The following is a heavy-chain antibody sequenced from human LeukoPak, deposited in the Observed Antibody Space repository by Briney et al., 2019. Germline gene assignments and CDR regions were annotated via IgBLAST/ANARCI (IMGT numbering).Heavy chain of an antibody. V-gene: IGHV5-51*01. Sequence: GESLKISCKGSGYSFPIYWIGWVRQMPGKGLEWMGVIYPGDSDTRYSPSFQGQVTISADKSITTAYLQWSSLKASDTAMYYCATPQVSGWNFDYWGQGTLVTVSS. D-gene: IGHD6-19*01. CDR1: GYSFPIYW. J-gene: IGHJ4*02. CDR2: IYPGDSDT. CDR3: ATPQVSGWNFDY.